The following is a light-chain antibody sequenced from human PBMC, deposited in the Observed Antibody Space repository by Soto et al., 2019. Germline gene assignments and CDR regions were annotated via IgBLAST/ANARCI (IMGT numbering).Light chain of an antibody. V-gene: IGKV3-20*01. CDR2: GAS. CDR1: QSVSSSY. Sequence: EIVLTQSPGTLSLSPGERATLSCRASQSVSSSYLAWYQQKPGQAPRLLLHGASSRATGIPDRISGSGSGTDFTLTISRMEPEDFAVYYCQQYGSSPITFGQGTRLEIK. CDR3: QQYGSSPIT. J-gene: IGKJ5*01.